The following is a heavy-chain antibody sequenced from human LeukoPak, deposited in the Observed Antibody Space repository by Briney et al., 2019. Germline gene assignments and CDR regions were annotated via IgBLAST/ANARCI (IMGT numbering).Heavy chain of an antibody. D-gene: IGHD5-24*01. CDR1: GGSFSGYY. V-gene: IGHV4-34*01. Sequence: SETLSLTCAVYGGSFSGYYWSWIRQPPGKGLEWIGEINHSGSTNYNPSLKSRVTISVDTSKNQFSLKLSSVTAADTAVYYCARRDGYNYKDAFDIWGQGTMVTVSS. CDR3: ARRDGYNYKDAFDI. CDR2: INHSGST. J-gene: IGHJ3*02.